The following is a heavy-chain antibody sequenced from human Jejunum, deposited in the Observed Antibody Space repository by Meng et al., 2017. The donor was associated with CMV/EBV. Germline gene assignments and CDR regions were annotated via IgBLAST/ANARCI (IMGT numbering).Heavy chain of an antibody. D-gene: IGHD3-22*01. Sequence: QVQLQESAPGLVKPSQTLSVTCTVSGASISSGDYFWTWLRQPPGKGLEWIGYIYYNGRTDYNPSLESRVTISLDTSKNQFSLKLTSITVADTAVYYCATRIPDTSGYYYGVFDFWGQGALVTVSS. CDR2: IYYNGRT. V-gene: IGHV4-30-4*08. J-gene: IGHJ4*02. CDR1: GASISSGDYF. CDR3: ATRIPDTSGYYYGVFDF.